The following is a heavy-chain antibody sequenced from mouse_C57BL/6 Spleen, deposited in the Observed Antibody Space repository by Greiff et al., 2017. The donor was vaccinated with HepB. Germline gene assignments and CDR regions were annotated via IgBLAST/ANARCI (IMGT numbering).Heavy chain of an antibody. D-gene: IGHD1-1*01. CDR2: IVPETGGT. V-gene: IGHV1-15*01. Sequence: VQLQQSGAELVRPGASVTLSCKASGYTFTDYEMHWVNQTPVHGMEWFVSIVPETGGTAYNQKFKGKAILTADKSSSTAYMELRRLTSEDSAVYYCTRNYARRGYCDVWGTGTTVTVSS. J-gene: IGHJ1*03. CDR3: TRNYARRGYCDV. CDR1: GYTFTDYE.